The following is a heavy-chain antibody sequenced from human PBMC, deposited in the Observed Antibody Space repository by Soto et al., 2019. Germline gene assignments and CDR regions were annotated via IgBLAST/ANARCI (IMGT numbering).Heavy chain of an antibody. V-gene: IGHV1-3*01. CDR1: GYTFTTYA. Sequence: ASVKVSCKASGYTFTTYAMHWVRQAPGQRLEWMGWINADNGNTKYSQKFQGRVTITRDTSASTAYMDLSSLRSEDTAVYYCARDRRSTNRFDPWGQGTLVTVSS. CDR2: INADNGNT. J-gene: IGHJ5*02. CDR3: ARDRRSTNRFDP. D-gene: IGHD2-15*01.